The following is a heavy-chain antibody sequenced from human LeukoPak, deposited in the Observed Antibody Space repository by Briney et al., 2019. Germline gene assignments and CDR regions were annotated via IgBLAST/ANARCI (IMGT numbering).Heavy chain of an antibody. CDR1: GFTFSNNW. CDR2: VKKDASEK. Sequence: GGSLRLSCAASGFTFSNNWMTWVRQAPGKGLEWVASVKKDASEKYYVDSVKGRFTISRDNAKNSLYLQMNSLRAEDTAVYYCAKDALVDGGYVFDYWGQGTLVTVSS. CDR3: AKDALVDGGYVFDY. V-gene: IGHV3-7*01. J-gene: IGHJ4*02. D-gene: IGHD5-12*01.